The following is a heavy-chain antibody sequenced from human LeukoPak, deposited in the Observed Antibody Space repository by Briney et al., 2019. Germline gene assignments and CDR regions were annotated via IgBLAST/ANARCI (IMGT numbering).Heavy chain of an antibody. J-gene: IGHJ3*01. CDR1: GGSLSGHY. CDR3: AREPVPQDYGDTVNAYDL. Sequence: SETLSLTCAVYGGSLSGHYWSWIRQSPGKGLEWIGDIHHDGRTKYSPSLKSRVSILLDTSKNEVSLRLTPVTASDTSLYFCAREPVPQDYGDTVNAYDLWGQGTMVIVSS. V-gene: IGHV4-34*01. CDR2: IHHDGRT. D-gene: IGHD4-17*01.